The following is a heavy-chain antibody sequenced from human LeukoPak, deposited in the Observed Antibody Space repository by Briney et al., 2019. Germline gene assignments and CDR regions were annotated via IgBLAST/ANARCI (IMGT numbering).Heavy chain of an antibody. J-gene: IGHJ4*02. V-gene: IGHV3-11*01. D-gene: IGHD3-9*01. Sequence: AGRSLRLSCAASGFTFSDYYMSWIRQAPGKGLEWVSYISSSGSTIYYAGSVKGRFTISRDNAKNSLYLQRNSLRAEDTAVYYCARDGQSPDKNWGQGTLVTVSS. CDR3: ARDGQSPDKN. CDR2: ISSSGSTI. CDR1: GFTFSDYY.